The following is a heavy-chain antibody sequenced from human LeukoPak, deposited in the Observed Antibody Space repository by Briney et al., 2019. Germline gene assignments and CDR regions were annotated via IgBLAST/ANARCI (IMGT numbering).Heavy chain of an antibody. CDR3: ARAETTVALFDP. CDR2: IYYSGSA. CDR1: GGSISSSSYY. D-gene: IGHD4-11*01. Sequence: SETLSLTCTVSGGSISSSSYYWGWIRQPPGKGLEWIGSIYYSGSAYYNPSLKSRVTMSVDTSKNQFSLKLSSVTAADTAVYYCARAETTVALFDPWGQGTLVTVSS. J-gene: IGHJ5*02. V-gene: IGHV4-39*07.